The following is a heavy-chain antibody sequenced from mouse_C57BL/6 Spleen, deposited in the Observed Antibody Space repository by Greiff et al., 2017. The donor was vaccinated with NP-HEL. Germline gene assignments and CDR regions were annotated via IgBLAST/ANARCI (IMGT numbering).Heavy chain of an antibody. Sequence: QVQLKQPGAELVRPGSSVKLSCKASGYTFTSYWMDWVKQRPGQGLEWIGNIYPSDSETHYNQKFKDKATLTVDKSSSTAYMQLSSLTSEDSAVYYCARGRPYGNYGYFDYWGQGTTLTVSS. CDR3: ARGRPYGNYGYFDY. J-gene: IGHJ2*01. V-gene: IGHV1-61*01. CDR1: GYTFTSYW. D-gene: IGHD2-1*01. CDR2: IYPSDSET.